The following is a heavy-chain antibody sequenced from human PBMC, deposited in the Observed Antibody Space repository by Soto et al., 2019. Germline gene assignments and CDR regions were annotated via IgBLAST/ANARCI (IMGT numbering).Heavy chain of an antibody. CDR1: GASMNNYY. CDR2: MYYSGGS. Sequence: QVQLQEWGPGLVKPSETLSLTCTVSGASMNNYYGSWVRQPPGKGLEWIGYMYYSGGSNSNPSLKGRVTISVVTSKNQISLKLTSVTAADTAVYYCVRSGHSFGGVMWGHGTLVTVAS. CDR3: VRSGHSFGGVM. D-gene: IGHD3-16*01. J-gene: IGHJ4*01. V-gene: IGHV4-59*01.